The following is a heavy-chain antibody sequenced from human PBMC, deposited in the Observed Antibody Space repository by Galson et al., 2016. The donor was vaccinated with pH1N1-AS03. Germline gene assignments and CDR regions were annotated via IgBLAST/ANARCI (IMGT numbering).Heavy chain of an antibody. CDR1: AGTFATFA. V-gene: IGHV1-69*13. J-gene: IGHJ4*02. Sequence: SVKVSCKASAGTFATFAVSWVRQARGQGLEWMGGVIPLSGTTNYAQKFQGRVTITADDSTGTAYMELSSLRSDDTAVYYCARDRDRDTSTDFYESAYWGQGTLVTVSS. D-gene: IGHD2/OR15-2a*01. CDR3: ARDRDRDTSTDFYESAY. CDR2: VIPLSGTT.